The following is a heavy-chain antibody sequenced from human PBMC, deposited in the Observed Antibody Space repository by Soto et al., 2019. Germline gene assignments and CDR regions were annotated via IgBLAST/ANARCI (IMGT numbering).Heavy chain of an antibody. CDR1: GFTFNNYA. D-gene: IGHD4-4*01. J-gene: IGHJ4*02. V-gene: IGHV3-23*01. Sequence: EVQLLESGGGLVQPGGSLRLSCAASGFTFNNYAMSWVRQAPGKGLEWVSTITGGGAGTYYADSVKGRFTISRDNSNNTLYLPMNSLRVEDTALYFCAKCFRNYAADNFDNWGQGTLVTVSS. CDR3: AKCFRNYAADNFDN. CDR2: ITGGGAGT.